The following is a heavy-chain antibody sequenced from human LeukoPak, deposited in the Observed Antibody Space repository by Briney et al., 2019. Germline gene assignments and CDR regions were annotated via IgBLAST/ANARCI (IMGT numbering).Heavy chain of an antibody. Sequence: SQTLSLTCTVSAGSISGYFWSWIRQPAGKVLEWIGRIHSSGSNNYNPSLKSRVTMSLDTSKNHLSLNLSSVTAADTAVYYCAREPTSGREPTSGRPLDYWGQGTLVTVSS. CDR1: AGSISGYF. D-gene: IGHD5-12*01. CDR3: AREPTSGREPTSGRPLDY. CDR2: IHSSGSN. J-gene: IGHJ4*02. V-gene: IGHV4-4*07.